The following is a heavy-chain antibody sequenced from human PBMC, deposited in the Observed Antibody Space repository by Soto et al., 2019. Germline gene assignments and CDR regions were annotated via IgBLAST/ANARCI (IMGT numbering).Heavy chain of an antibody. D-gene: IGHD3-3*01. CDR1: GFTFSSYS. Sequence: LRLSCAASGFTFSSYSMNWVRQAPGKGLEWVSSISSSSSYIYYADSVKGRFTISRDNAKNSLYLQMNSLRAEDTAVYYCARDGGLYYDFWSGYYSRINWFDPRGQGTLVTVSS. J-gene: IGHJ5*02. V-gene: IGHV3-21*01. CDR3: ARDGGLYYDFWSGYYSRINWFDP. CDR2: ISSSSSYI.